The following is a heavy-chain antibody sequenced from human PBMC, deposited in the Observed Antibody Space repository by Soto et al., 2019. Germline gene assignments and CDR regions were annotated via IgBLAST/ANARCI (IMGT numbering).Heavy chain of an antibody. J-gene: IGHJ6*02. V-gene: IGHV4-34*01. CDR2: INHSGST. Sequence: PSETLSLTCAVYGGSFSGYYWSWIRQPPGKGLERIGEINHSGSTNYNPSLKSRVTISVDTSKNQFSLKLSSVTAADTAVYYCARERGSSSWRYYYYGMDVWGQGTTVTVSS. D-gene: IGHD6-13*01. CDR1: GGSFSGYY. CDR3: ARERGSSSWRYYYYGMDV.